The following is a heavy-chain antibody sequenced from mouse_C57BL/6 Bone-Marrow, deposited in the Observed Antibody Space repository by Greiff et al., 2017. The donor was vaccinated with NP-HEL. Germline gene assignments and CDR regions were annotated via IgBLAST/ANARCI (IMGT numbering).Heavy chain of an antibody. CDR3: ASPASYSFYAMDY. CDR1: GFSLTSYA. V-gene: IGHV2-9-1*01. CDR2: IWTGGGT. D-gene: IGHD2-12*01. J-gene: IGHJ4*01. Sequence: VQGVESGPGLVAPSQSLSITCTVSGFSLTSYAISWVRQPPGKGLEWLGVIWTGGGTNYNSALKSRLSISKDNSKSQVFLKMNSLQTDDTARYYCASPASYSFYAMDYWGQGTSVTVSS.